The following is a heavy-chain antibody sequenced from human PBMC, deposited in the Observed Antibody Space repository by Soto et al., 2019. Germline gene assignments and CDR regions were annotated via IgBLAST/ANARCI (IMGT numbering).Heavy chain of an antibody. CDR1: GGSISSGGYY. D-gene: IGHD3-3*01. CDR2: IYYSGST. J-gene: IGHJ5*02. CDR3: ARDQTMEGPLEGFDP. Sequence: QVQLQESGPGLVKPSQTLSLTCTVSGGSISSGGYYWSWIRQHPGKGLEWIGYIYYSGSTYYNPSLKSLVTISVDTSKNQFSLKLSSVTAADTAVYYCARDQTMEGPLEGFDPWGQGTLVTVSS. V-gene: IGHV4-31*01.